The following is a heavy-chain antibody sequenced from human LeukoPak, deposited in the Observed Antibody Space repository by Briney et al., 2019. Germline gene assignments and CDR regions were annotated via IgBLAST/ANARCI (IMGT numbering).Heavy chain of an antibody. CDR2: ISGDGGST. Sequence: GGSLRLSCAASGFTFDDYAMHWIRQAPGKGLEWVSLISGDGGSTYYADSVKGRFTISRDNSKNSLYLQMNSLRTEDTALYYCAKDTVGILTGSTEQWLVLGDYWGQGTLVTVSS. D-gene: IGHD6-19*01. CDR3: AKDTVGILTGSTEQWLVLGDY. CDR1: GFTFDDYA. V-gene: IGHV3-43*02. J-gene: IGHJ4*02.